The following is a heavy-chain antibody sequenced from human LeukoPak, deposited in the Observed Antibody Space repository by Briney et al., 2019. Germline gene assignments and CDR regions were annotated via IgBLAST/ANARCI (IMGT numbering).Heavy chain of an antibody. D-gene: IGHD3-16*01. V-gene: IGHV1-46*01. J-gene: IGHJ4*02. Sequence: ASVKVSCKASGYTFTSYYMHWVRQAPGQGLEWMGIINPSGGSTSYAQKFQGRVTMTRGTSTSTVYMELSSLRSEDTAVYYCARDRTPRLPRETFDYWGQGTLVTVSS. CDR3: ARDRTPRLPRETFDY. CDR2: INPSGGST. CDR1: GYTFTSYY.